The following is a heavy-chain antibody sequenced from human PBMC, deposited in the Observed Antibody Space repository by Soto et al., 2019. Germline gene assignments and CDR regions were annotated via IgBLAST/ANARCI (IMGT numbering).Heavy chain of an antibody. Sequence: QVQLQESGPGLVKPSDTLSLTCTVSGGSVSSGSYYWGWIRQPPGKGLEWIGYIYHSGSTNYNPSLKSRVTISVDTSKHQFSLSLTSVTAADTAVYYCARLSAAWFDPWGQGTLVTVAS. D-gene: IGHD6-19*01. CDR3: ARLSAAWFDP. CDR1: GGSVSSGSYY. J-gene: IGHJ5*02. V-gene: IGHV4-61*01. CDR2: IYHSGST.